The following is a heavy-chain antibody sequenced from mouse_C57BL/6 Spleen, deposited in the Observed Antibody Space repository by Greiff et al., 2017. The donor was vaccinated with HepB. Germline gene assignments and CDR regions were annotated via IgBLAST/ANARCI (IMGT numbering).Heavy chain of an antibody. Sequence: VQGVESGPGLVAPSQSLSITCTVSGFSLTSYAISWVRQPPGKGLEWLGVIWTCGGTNYNSALKSRLSISKDNSKSQVFLKMNSLQTDDTARYYCARNRDYYGSSSYYFDYWGQGTTLTVSS. D-gene: IGHD1-1*01. CDR1: GFSLTSYA. J-gene: IGHJ2*01. CDR2: IWTCGGT. CDR3: ARNRDYYGSSSYYFDY. V-gene: IGHV2-9-1*01.